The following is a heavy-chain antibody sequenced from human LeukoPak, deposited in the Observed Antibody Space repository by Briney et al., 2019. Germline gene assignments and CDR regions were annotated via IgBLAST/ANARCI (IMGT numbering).Heavy chain of an antibody. CDR2: IIPIFGTA. D-gene: IGHD3-16*01. CDR1: GGTSSSYA. Sequence: GASVKVSCKASGGTSSSYAISWVRQAPGQGLEWMGGIIPIFGTANYAQKFQGRVTITTDESMSTVYMELSSLRSEDTAVYYCARDSPYYDYVWGTSGRYYYMDVWGKGTTVTVSS. V-gene: IGHV1-69*05. CDR3: ARDSPYYDYVWGTSGRYYYMDV. J-gene: IGHJ6*03.